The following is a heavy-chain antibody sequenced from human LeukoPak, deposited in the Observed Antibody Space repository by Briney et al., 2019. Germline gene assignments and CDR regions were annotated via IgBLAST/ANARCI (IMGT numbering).Heavy chain of an antibody. CDR3: ARSGMIPFDY. J-gene: IGHJ4*02. CDR2: ISSSSSTI. D-gene: IGHD3-22*01. V-gene: IGHV3-48*02. Sequence: GGSLRLSCAVSGFTFSSYSMNWVRQAPGKGLEWVSYISSSSSTIYYADSVKGRFTISRDNAKNSLYLQMNSLRDGDTAVYYCARSGMIPFDYWGQGTLVTVSS. CDR1: GFTFSSYS.